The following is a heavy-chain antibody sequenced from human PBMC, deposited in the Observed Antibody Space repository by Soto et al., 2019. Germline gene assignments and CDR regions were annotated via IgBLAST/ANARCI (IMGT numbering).Heavy chain of an antibody. J-gene: IGHJ6*02. CDR2: IYWDDDK. V-gene: IGHV2-5*02. Sequence: SGPTLVNPTQTLTLTCTFSGFSLSTTGVGVGWIRQPPGKALEWLALIYWDDDKRYSPSLKSRLIITKDTSKNQVVLTMTNMDPVDTATYYCARLRAMPGANYYYYGMDVWGQGTTVTVSS. CDR3: ARLRAMPGANYYYYGMDV. CDR1: GFSLSTTGVG. D-gene: IGHD2-2*01.